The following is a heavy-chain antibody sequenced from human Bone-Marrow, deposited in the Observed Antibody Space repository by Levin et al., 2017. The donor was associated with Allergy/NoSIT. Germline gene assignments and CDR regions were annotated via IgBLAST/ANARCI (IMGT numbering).Heavy chain of an antibody. CDR1: GSTFTSNW. V-gene: IGHV5-51*01. D-gene: IGHD2-15*01. J-gene: IGHJ5*02. CDR3: VRLGYCSGVSCYLNR. Sequence: GESLKISCEDSGSTFTSNWVGWVRQLPGKGLEWMGLIFLADSDTRYSSSFRGRVTISADKSTRTAYLRFHSLRASDTATYYCVRLGYCSGVSCYLNRWGQGTLLTVSS. CDR2: IFLADSDT.